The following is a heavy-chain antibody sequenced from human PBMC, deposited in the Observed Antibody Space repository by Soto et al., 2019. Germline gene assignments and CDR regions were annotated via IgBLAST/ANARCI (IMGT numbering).Heavy chain of an antibody. CDR2: ILVDGRT. Sequence: VGSLRLSCAASGFICSSYDMSWVRQAPGKGLEWVSTILVDGRTFYVDSVKGRFTISRDSSKNTVYLQMNSLTAGDTALYYCAKATATGGGAFDICGQGTMVTVSS. D-gene: IGHD2-8*02. CDR3: AKATATGGGAFDI. CDR1: GFICSSYD. V-gene: IGHV3-23*01. J-gene: IGHJ3*02.